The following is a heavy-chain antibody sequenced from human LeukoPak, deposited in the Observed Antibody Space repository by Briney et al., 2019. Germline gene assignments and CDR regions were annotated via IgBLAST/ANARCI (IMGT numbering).Heavy chain of an antibody. J-gene: IGHJ4*02. CDR3: AQHPSWIQLWDYVDY. CDR2: IWYDGSNK. CDR1: GFTFSSYG. V-gene: IGHV3-33*06. D-gene: IGHD5-18*01. Sequence: PGGSLRLSCAASGFTFSSYGMHWVRQAPGKGLEWVAVIWYDGSNKYYADSVKGRFTISRDNSKNKLYLQMNSLRAEDTAVYYCAQHPSWIQLWDYVDYWGQGTLVTVSS.